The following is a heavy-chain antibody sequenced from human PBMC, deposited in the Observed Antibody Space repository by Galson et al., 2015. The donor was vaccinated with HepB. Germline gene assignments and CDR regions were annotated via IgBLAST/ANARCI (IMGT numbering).Heavy chain of an antibody. CDR3: AKGQVSGTYSRFEY. J-gene: IGHJ4*02. V-gene: IGHV3-23*01. CDR1: GFTFSSYA. Sequence: SLRLSCAASGFTFSSYATTWVSLISGGGDSTYYADSVKGRFTISRDNSKNTLYLQLNSLRAEDTAVYYCAKGQVSGTYSRFEYWGQGTLLTVSS. D-gene: IGHD3-10*01. CDR2: ISGGGDST.